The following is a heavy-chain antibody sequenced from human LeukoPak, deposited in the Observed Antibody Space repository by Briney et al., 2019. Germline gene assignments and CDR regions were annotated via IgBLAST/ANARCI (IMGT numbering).Heavy chain of an antibody. D-gene: IGHD6-19*01. CDR3: ARDSSGSKGGGFDY. CDR1: GDSISSGDYY. Sequence: PSETLSLTCTVSGDSISSGDYYWSWIRQPAGKGLEWIGRISSSGSTNYNPSLKSRVTISVDTSKNQFSLKLSSVTAADTAVYYCARDSSGSKGGGFDYWGQGTLVTVSS. V-gene: IGHV4-61*02. CDR2: ISSSGST. J-gene: IGHJ4*02.